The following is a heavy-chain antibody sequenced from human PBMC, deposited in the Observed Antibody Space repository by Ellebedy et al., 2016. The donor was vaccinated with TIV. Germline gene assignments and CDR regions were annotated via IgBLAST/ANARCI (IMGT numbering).Heavy chain of an antibody. Sequence: GESLKIPCAASGFTFSNFAMSWVRQSPGKGLEWVSGIVGGGAERYADSVKGRFTISRDNSKNTVDLQMKSLRDEDTAVYFCAKDRTAGDGYWVFDSWGQGTLVTVSS. CDR1: GFTFSNFA. V-gene: IGHV3-23*01. CDR2: IVGGGA. CDR3: AKDRTAGDGYWVFDS. D-gene: IGHD5-18*01. J-gene: IGHJ4*02.